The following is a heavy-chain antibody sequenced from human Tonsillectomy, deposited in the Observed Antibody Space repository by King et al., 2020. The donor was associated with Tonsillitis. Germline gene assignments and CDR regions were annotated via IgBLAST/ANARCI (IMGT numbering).Heavy chain of an antibody. J-gene: IGHJ4*02. CDR1: GFTFSSYA. Sequence: VQLVESGGGLVQPGGSLRLSCAASGFTFSSYAMSWVRQAPGKGLEWVSAISGSGGSTYYADSVKGRFTISRDNSKNTLYLQMSSLRAEDTAVYYCATCSGWYPSTCSAMYWGQGTLVTVSS. CDR3: ATCSGWYPSTCSAMY. V-gene: IGHV3-23*04. D-gene: IGHD6-19*01. CDR2: ISGSGGST.